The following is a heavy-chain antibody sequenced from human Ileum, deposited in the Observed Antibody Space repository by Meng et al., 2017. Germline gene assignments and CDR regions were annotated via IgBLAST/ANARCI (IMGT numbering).Heavy chain of an antibody. CDR1: GFALSTSGVG. V-gene: IGHV2-5*02. CDR3: AHRLAYSSNYNVGWFDP. CDR2: IYWDDDK. Sequence: HITLKESGPTQVKPTQTLTLTCTFSGFALSTSGVGVAWIRQPPGKALECLALIYWDDDKRYNPSLKNRLTITKDTSKNQVVLTMTNMDLVDTATYYCAHRLAYSSNYNVGWFDPWGQGILVTVSS. D-gene: IGHD6-13*01. J-gene: IGHJ5*02.